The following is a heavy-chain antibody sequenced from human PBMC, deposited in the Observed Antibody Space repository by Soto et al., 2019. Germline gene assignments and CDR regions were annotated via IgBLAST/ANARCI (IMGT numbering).Heavy chain of an antibody. V-gene: IGHV1-18*01. Sequence: ASVKVSCKASGYTFTSYGISWVRQAPGQGLEWMGWISAYNGNTNYAQKLQGRVTMTTDTSTSTAYMELRSLRSDDTAVYYCARDSPIVVGPSDWFDPWGQGTLVTVSS. D-gene: IGHD2-15*01. CDR1: GYTFTSYG. J-gene: IGHJ5*02. CDR2: ISAYNGNT. CDR3: ARDSPIVVGPSDWFDP.